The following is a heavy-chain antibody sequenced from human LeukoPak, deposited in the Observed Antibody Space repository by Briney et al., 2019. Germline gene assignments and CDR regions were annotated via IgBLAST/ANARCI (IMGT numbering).Heavy chain of an antibody. D-gene: IGHD3-16*01. J-gene: IGHJ4*02. CDR2: INSDGRST. CDR3: ARVRWGGLYYFDY. Sequence: GGSLRLSCAASGFTFSSYWMHWVRQAPGKGLVGVSRINSDGRSTNYADSVKGRFTISRDNAKNTLYLQMDSLRAEDTAVYYCARVRWGGLYYFDYWGQGTLVTVSS. V-gene: IGHV3-74*01. CDR1: GFTFSSYW.